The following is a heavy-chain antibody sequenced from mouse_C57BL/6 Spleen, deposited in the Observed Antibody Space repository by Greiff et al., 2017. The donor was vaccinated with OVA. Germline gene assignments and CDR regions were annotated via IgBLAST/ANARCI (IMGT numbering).Heavy chain of an antibody. CDR1: GYTFTSYW. J-gene: IGHJ4*01. CDR2: IDPSDSYT. CDR3: ASHYGSREDAMDY. D-gene: IGHD1-1*01. Sequence: QVQLQQPGAELVKPGASVKLSCKASGYTFTSYWMQWVKQRPGQGLEWIGEIDPSDSYTNYNQKFKGKATLTVDTSSSTAYMQLSSLTSEDSAVYYCASHYGSREDAMDYWGQGTSVTVSS. V-gene: IGHV1-50*01.